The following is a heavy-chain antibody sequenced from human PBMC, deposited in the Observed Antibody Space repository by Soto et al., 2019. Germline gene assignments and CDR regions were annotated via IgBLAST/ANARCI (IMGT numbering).Heavy chain of an antibody. CDR1: GYTFTRYT. Sequence: ASVKVSCNASGYTFTRYTMNWVRQAPGQRLEWMGWINPDNGNTKSSQKFQDRVIITRDTSASTAYMDLSSLRSEDTAVYYCARGIATGHLDPCGQRTLVTVSS. CDR3: ARGIATGHLDP. D-gene: IGHD2-15*01. J-gene: IGHJ5*02. V-gene: IGHV1-3*01. CDR2: INPDNGNT.